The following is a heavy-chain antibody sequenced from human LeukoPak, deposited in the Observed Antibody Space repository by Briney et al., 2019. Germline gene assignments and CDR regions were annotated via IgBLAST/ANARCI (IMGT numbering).Heavy chain of an antibody. D-gene: IGHD3-22*01. Sequence: SETLSLTCTVSGGSISSGGYYWSWLRQHPGKGLEWIGYIYYSGSTYYNPSLKSRVTISVDTSKNQFSLKLSSVTAADPAVYYCARSDSLRTPDYWGQGTLVTVSS. J-gene: IGHJ4*02. CDR3: ARSDSLRTPDY. V-gene: IGHV4-31*03. CDR1: GGSISSGGYY. CDR2: IYYSGST.